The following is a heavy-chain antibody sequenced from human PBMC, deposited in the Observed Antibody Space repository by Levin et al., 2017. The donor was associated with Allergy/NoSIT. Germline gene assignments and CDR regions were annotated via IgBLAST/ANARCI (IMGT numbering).Heavy chain of an antibody. D-gene: IGHD6-13*01. CDR2: INTGNGNT. CDR3: ARDDSTTWDGGIDS. J-gene: IGHJ4*02. CDR1: GYTFTSHG. V-gene: IGHV1-3*04. Sequence: GASVKVSCKASGYTFTSHGMHWVRQTPGQRLEWMGWINTGNGNTQYSQKFQGRVTIGRDTFASTAYMELSYLTSEDTAVYYCARDDSTTWDGGIDSWGQGTLVTVSS.